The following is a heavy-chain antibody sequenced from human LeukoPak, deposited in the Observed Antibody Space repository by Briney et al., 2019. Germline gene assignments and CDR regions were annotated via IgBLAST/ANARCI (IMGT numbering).Heavy chain of an antibody. V-gene: IGHV3-74*01. CDR1: GFTFSSYW. J-gene: IGHJ4*02. Sequence: PGGSLRLSCAASGFTFSSYWMHWVCQAPGKGLVWVSRINSDGSSTSYADSVKGRFTISRDNAKNTLYLQMNSLRAEDTAVYYCAGEDYGDYELSFDYWGQGTLVTVSS. CDR2: INSDGSST. D-gene: IGHD4-17*01. CDR3: AGEDYGDYELSFDY.